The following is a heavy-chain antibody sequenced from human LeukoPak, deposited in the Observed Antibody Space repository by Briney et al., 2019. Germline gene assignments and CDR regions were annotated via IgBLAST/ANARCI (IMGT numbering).Heavy chain of an antibody. CDR1: GFTFSSYA. V-gene: IGHV3-23*01. CDR2: ISGSGGST. D-gene: IGHD2-2*01. CDR3: ARDIGYCSSTTCYDVFFDY. Sequence: PGGSLRLSCAASGFTFSSYAMSWVRQAPGKGLEWVSAISGSGGSTYYADSVKGRFTISRDNSKNTLYLQMNSLRAEDTAIYYCARDIGYCSSTTCYDVFFDYWGQGTLVTVSS. J-gene: IGHJ4*02.